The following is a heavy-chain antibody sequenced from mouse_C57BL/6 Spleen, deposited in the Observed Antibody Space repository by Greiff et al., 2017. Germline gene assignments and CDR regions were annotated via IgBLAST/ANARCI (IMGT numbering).Heavy chain of an antibody. CDR3: ARRGITTVYFDY. CDR2: IYPGDGDT. Sequence: QVQLQQSGAELVKPGASVKISCKASGYAFSSYWMNWVKQRPGKGLEWIGQIYPGDGDTNYNGKFKGKATLTADKSSSTAYMQLSSLTSEDSAVYFCARRGITTVYFDYWGQGTTLTVSS. D-gene: IGHD1-1*01. CDR1: GYAFSSYW. J-gene: IGHJ2*01. V-gene: IGHV1-80*01.